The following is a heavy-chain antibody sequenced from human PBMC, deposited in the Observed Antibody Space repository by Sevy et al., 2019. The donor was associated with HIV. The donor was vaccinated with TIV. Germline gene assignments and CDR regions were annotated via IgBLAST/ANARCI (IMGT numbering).Heavy chain of an antibody. CDR1: GFTVSSNY. CDR2: IYGDSNT. Sequence: GGSLRLSCAASGFTVSSNYMSWVRQAPGKGLEWVSVIYGDSNTYYADSVKGRFTISRDNSKNTLYLQMKSLRAEDTAVYYCAKGLILEWSWYGMDVWGQGTTVTVSS. J-gene: IGHJ6*02. CDR3: AKGLILEWSWYGMDV. D-gene: IGHD3-3*01. V-gene: IGHV3-53*01.